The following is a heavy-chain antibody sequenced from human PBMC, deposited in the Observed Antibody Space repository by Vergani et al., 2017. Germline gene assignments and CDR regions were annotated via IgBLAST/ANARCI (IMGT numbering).Heavy chain of an antibody. CDR3: ARASSSSGYYYYYYMDV. CDR1: GFTFRSYW. J-gene: IGHJ6*03. V-gene: IGHV3-7*01. D-gene: IGHD6-6*01. Sequence: EVQLVESGGGLVQPGGSLRLSCAASGFTFRSYWMSWVRQAPGKGLEWVANIKQDGSEKYYVDSVKGRFTISRDNAKNSLYLQMNSLRAEDTAVYYCARASSSSGYYYYYYMDVWGKGTTVTVSS. CDR2: IKQDGSEK.